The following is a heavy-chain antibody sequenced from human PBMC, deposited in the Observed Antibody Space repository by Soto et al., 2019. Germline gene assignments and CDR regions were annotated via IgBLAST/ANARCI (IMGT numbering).Heavy chain of an antibody. CDR3: ASLDPSYSDTAMDNYCYYGMDV. J-gene: IGHJ6*02. V-gene: IGHV5-10-1*01. D-gene: IGHD5-18*01. CDR2: IDPSDSYT. CDR1: GYSFTSYW. Sequence: GESLKISCKGSGYSFTSYWISWVRQMPGKGLEWMGRIDPSDSYTNYSPSFQGHVTISADKSISTAYLQWSSLKASDTAMYYCASLDPSYSDTAMDNYCYYGMDVWGQGTTVTVSS.